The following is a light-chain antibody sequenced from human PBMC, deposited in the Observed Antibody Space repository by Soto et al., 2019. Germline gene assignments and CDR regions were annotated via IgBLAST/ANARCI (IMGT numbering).Light chain of an antibody. CDR2: GAS. Sequence: DIQMTQSPSAMSASVGDRVTITCRASQDISNYLTWFQQKPGKVPKRLIYGASTLQSGVPSRFSGSGSGTEFTLTISSLQPEDFATYYCLQHDRYPLTFGQGTKVDIK. V-gene: IGKV1-17*03. CDR3: LQHDRYPLT. CDR1: QDISNY. J-gene: IGKJ1*01.